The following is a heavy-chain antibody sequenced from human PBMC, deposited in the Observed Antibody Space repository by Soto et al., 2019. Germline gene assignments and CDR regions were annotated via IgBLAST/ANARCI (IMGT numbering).Heavy chain of an antibody. CDR2: IYYSGST. D-gene: IGHD1-26*01. CDR3: ASMVGATWFGFGIDY. V-gene: IGHV4-39*01. Sequence: SETLSLTCTVSGGSISSSSYYWGWIRQPPGKGLEWIGSIYYSGSTYYNPSLKSRVTISVDTSKNQFSLKLSSVTAADTAVYYCASMVGATWFGFGIDYWGQGTLVTVSS. CDR1: GGSISSSSYY. J-gene: IGHJ4*02.